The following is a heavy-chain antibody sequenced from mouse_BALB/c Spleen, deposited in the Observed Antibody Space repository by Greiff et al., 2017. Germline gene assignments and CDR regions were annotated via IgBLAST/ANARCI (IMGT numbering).Heavy chain of an antibody. Sequence: QVQLKQSGPGLVAPSQSLSITCTVSGFSLTSYGVHWVGQTPGKGLEWLGVIWAGGSTNYNSAIMSRLSISKDNSKSQVFLKMNSLQTDDTAMYYWASSTAKTAYWGQGTLGTVSA. J-gene: IGHJ3*01. CDR3: ASSTAKTAY. D-gene: IGHD1-2*01. CDR2: IWAGGST. CDR1: GFSLTSYG. V-gene: IGHV2-9*02.